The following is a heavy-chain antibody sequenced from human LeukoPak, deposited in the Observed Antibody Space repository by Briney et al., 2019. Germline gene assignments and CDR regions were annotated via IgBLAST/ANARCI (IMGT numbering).Heavy chain of an antibody. Sequence: GGSLRLSCAASGFTSSSYALNWVRQAPGKGLEWVSVIYSGGSTYYADSVKGRFTISRDNSKNTLYLQMNSLRAEDTAVYYCAREYSSGWFNYFNYWGQGTLVTVSS. CDR2: IYSGGST. D-gene: IGHD6-19*01. V-gene: IGHV3-53*01. CDR1: GFTSSSYA. J-gene: IGHJ4*02. CDR3: AREYSSGWFNYFNY.